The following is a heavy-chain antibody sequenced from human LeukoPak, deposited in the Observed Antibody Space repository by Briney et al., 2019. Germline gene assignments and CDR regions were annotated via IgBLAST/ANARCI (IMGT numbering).Heavy chain of an antibody. Sequence: GGSLRLSCEASVFAFSFFAMSWLRQPPGKGLEWVSTINANSGTRSYAASVRGRFTISRDDSKNTVYLQLNTLRAEDTAVYYCAKDRGTGPSYYFDDWGQGTLVTVSS. CDR3: AKDRGTGPSYYFDD. J-gene: IGHJ4*02. D-gene: IGHD3-10*01. CDR2: INANSGTR. CDR1: VFAFSFFA. V-gene: IGHV3-23*01.